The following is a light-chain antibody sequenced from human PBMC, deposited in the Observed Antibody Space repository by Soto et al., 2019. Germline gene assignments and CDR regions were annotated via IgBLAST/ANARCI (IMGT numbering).Light chain of an antibody. Sequence: DIQMTQSPSSLSASVGDRVTITCRARQIISTYLNWYQQKPGKAPTLLIYTASSLQSEVPSRFSGRGYGTYFTLTISSLQPEDFATYYCQQSYSTPPTFGQGTKVEIK. CDR2: TAS. V-gene: IGKV1-39*01. CDR1: QIISTY. CDR3: QQSYSTPPT. J-gene: IGKJ1*01.